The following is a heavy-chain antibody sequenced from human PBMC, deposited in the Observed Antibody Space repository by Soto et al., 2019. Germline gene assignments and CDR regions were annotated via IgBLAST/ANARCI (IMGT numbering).Heavy chain of an antibody. Sequence: QVQLQESGPGLVKPSETLSLTCTGSGGSISSYYWSWIRQPPGKGREWIGSIYYSGSTNYNHSLSSGVTTSTDTSKTQFSLKLSSVTAADTAVYYSARFYRRYCGGGRCYSYSYYYMDVWGKGNTVTVS. CDR1: GGSISSYY. CDR3: ARFYRRYCGGGRCYSYSYYYMDV. CDR2: IYYSGST. D-gene: IGHD2-15*01. V-gene: IGHV4-59*01. J-gene: IGHJ6*03.